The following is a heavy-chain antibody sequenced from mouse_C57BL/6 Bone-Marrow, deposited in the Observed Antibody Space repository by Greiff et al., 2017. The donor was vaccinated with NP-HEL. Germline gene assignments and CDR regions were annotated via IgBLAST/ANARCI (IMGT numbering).Heavy chain of an antibody. V-gene: IGHV1-15*01. CDR3: ASPPFAY. J-gene: IGHJ3*01. CDR2: IDPETGGT. CDR1: GYTFTDYE. Sequence: VQLQQSGAELVRPGASVTLSCKASGYTFTDYEMHWVKQTPVHGLEWIGAIDPETGGTAYNQKFKGKAILTADKSSSTAYMELSSLTSEDSAVYYCASPPFAYWGQGTLVTVSA.